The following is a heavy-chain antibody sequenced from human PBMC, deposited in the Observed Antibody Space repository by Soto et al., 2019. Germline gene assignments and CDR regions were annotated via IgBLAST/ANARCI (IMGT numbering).Heavy chain of an antibody. CDR2: TCVYNGDS. CDR3: ARARATVTTERALGY. V-gene: IGHV1-18*01. Sequence: ASVKVSCKTSGYTFYSYDIAWVRQAPGQGLEWMGTTCVYNGDSNVAQNLQGRVTMTIDKSTATAYMDLKNLTSDDTAVYYCARARATVTTERALGYWGQGTLVTVSS. D-gene: IGHD4-17*01. CDR1: GYTFYSYD. J-gene: IGHJ4*02.